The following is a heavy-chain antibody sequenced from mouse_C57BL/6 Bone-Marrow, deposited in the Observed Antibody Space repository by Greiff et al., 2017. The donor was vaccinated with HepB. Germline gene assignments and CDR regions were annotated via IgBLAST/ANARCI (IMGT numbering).Heavy chain of an antibody. V-gene: IGHV1-18*01. D-gene: IGHD2-4*01. CDR1: GYTFTDYN. J-gene: IGHJ1*03. CDR2: INPNNGGT. Sequence: EVHLVESGPELVKPGASVKIPCKASGYTFTDYNMDWVKQSHGKSLEWIGDINPNNGGTIYNQKFKGKATLTVDKSSSTAYLELSSLTSEDTAVYYCARPPMRLRRRPRWYCDVWGTGTTVTVSS. CDR3: ARPPMRLRRRPRWYCDV.